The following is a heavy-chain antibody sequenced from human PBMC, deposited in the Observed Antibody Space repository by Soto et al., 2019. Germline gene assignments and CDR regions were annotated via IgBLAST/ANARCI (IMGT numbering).Heavy chain of an antibody. Sequence: GASVKVSCKASGYSFTNYGITWVRQAPGQGFEWMGWISAYNGNTNYAQKFQGRVTMTTDASTSTAYLELRSLRSDDTAVYYCARDRGVAPPVAGNTHYYYYMDVCGKGTTVTVSS. CDR2: ISAYNGNT. D-gene: IGHD6-19*01. J-gene: IGHJ6*03. V-gene: IGHV1-18*01. CDR3: ARDRGVAPPVAGNTHYYYYMDV. CDR1: GYSFTNYG.